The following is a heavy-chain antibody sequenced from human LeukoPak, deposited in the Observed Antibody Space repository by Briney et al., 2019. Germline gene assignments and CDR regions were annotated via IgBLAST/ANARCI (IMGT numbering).Heavy chain of an antibody. CDR3: AREHYYGMDV. CDR2: IWYDGSNK. J-gene: IGHJ6*02. V-gene: IGHV3-33*01. CDR1: EFTFSSFG. Sequence: GRSLRLSCAASEFTFSSFGMHWVRQAPGRGLEGVAVIWYDGSNKYYADSVQGRFTISRDNSKNTLYLQMNSLRAEDTAVYYCAREHYYGMDVWGQGTTVTVSS.